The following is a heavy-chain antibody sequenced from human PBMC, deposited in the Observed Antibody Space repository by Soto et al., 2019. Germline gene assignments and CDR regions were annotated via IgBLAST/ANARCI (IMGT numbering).Heavy chain of an antibody. V-gene: IGHV4-31*03. D-gene: IGHD1-26*01. Sequence: SETLSLTCTVSGASIGSGGYYWTWIRQHPGKGLEWIGYIYYIGSTYYNPSLKSRVAISADTSKNQFSLKLTSVTAADTALYYCARHSSAYNWFDPWGQGTLVTVSS. CDR1: GASIGSGGYY. CDR3: ARHSSAYNWFDP. J-gene: IGHJ5*02. CDR2: IYYIGST.